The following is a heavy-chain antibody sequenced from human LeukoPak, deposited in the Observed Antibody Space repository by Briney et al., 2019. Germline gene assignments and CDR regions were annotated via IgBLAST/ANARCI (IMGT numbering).Heavy chain of an antibody. CDR1: GGTFSSYA. D-gene: IGHD6-13*01. J-gene: IGHJ5*02. V-gene: IGHV1-69*04. Sequence: SVKVSCKASGGTFSSYAISWGRQAPGQGLEWMGRIIPILGIANYAQKFQGRVTITADKSTSTAYMELSSLRSEDTAVYYCARDTVGSSWRYNWFDPWGQGTLVTVSS. CDR3: ARDTVGSSWRYNWFDP. CDR2: IIPILGIA.